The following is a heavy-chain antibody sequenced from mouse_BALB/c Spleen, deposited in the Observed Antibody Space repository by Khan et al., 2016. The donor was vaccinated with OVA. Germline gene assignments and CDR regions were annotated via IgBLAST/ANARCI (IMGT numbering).Heavy chain of an antibody. J-gene: IGHJ4*01. D-gene: IGHD2-10*01. CDR1: GFSLNNYG. Sequence: QMQLKESGPGLVAPSQSLSITCTISGFSLNNYGVHWVRQPPGKGLEWLVVIWSDGSTTYNSPLNSRLSISKDNSKSQAFLKMNSLQADDTAMYYCARQPYYHYYIMDYWGQGTSVTVSS. V-gene: IGHV2-6-1*01. CDR2: IWSDGST. CDR3: ARQPYYHYYIMDY.